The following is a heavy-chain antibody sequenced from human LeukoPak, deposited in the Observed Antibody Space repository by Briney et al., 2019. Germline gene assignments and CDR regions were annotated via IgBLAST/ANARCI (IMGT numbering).Heavy chain of an antibody. CDR3: ARVHHGYGGNLYMYYLDY. Sequence: GGSLRLSCAASGFTFSSYSMNWVRQAPGKGLEWVSYISSSSSTIYYADSVKGRFTISRDNAKNSLYLQMNSLRAEDTAVYYCARVHHGYGGNLYMYYLDYWGQGTLVTVSS. J-gene: IGHJ4*02. V-gene: IGHV3-48*04. CDR1: GFTFSSYS. CDR2: ISSSSSTI. D-gene: IGHD4-23*01.